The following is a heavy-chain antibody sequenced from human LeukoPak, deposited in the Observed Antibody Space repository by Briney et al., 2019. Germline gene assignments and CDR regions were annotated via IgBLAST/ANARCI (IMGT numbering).Heavy chain of an antibody. CDR3: ARSEYHCSSTSCYATWFDP. CDR2: IYTSGST. Sequence: SETLSLTCTVSGGSISTYYWSWIRQPAGKGLEWIGRIYTSGSTNYNPSLKSRVTMSVDTPKNQFSLKLSSVTAADTAVYYCARSEYHCSSTSCYATWFDPWGQGTLVTVSS. CDR1: GGSISTYY. V-gene: IGHV4-4*07. J-gene: IGHJ5*02. D-gene: IGHD2-2*01.